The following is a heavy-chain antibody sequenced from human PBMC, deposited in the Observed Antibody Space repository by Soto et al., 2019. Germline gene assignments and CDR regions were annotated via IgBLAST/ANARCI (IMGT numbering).Heavy chain of an antibody. D-gene: IGHD3-22*01. J-gene: IGHJ5*02. CDR1: GGSISSGGYY. V-gene: IGHV4-31*03. CDR3: ARERGQDYYDSSGYEGYNWLDP. CDR2: IYYSGST. Sequence: SETLSLTCTVSGGSISSGGYYWSWIRQHPGKGLEWIGYIYYSGSTYYNPSLKSRVTISVDTSKNQFSLKLSSVTAADTAVYYCARERGQDYYDSSGYEGYNWLDPWGQGTLVTVSS.